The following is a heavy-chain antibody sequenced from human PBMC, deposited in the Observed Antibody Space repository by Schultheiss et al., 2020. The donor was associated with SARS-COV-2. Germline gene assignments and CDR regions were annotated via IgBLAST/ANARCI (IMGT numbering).Heavy chain of an antibody. J-gene: IGHJ4*02. V-gene: IGHV3-7*01. CDR1: GFTFSSYG. CDR3: ATDRVGPTADFDH. Sequence: GGSLRLSCAASGFTFSSYGMHWVRQAPGKGLEWVANIKQDGSEKYYVDSVKGRFTISRDNAKNSLYLQMNSLRVEDTAVYFCATDRVGPTADFDHWGQGTLVTVSS. CDR2: IKQDGSEK. D-gene: IGHD1-26*01.